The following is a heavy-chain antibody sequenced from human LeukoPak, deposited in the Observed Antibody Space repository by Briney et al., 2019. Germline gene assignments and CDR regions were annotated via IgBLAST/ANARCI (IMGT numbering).Heavy chain of an antibody. J-gene: IGHJ3*02. V-gene: IGHV4-59*12. D-gene: IGHD3-10*01. CDR3: ARSGYLGGAFDI. Sequence: SETLSLTCTVSGASISDYYWSWIRQSPGKGLEWIGYIYYSGSTNYNPSLKSRVTISVDTSKNQFSLKLSSVTAADTAVYYCARSGYLGGAFDIWGQGTMVTVSS. CDR2: IYYSGST. CDR1: GASISDYY.